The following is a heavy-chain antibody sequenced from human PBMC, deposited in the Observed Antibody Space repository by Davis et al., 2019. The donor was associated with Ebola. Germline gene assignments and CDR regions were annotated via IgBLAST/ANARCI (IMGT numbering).Heavy chain of an antibody. V-gene: IGHV1-2*02. CDR2: INPNSGGT. CDR1: GYTFTGYY. J-gene: IGHJ6*02. D-gene: IGHD1-7*01. CDR3: ARVQLELRLYYYGMDV. Sequence: ASVKVSCKASGYTFTGYYMHWVRQAPGQGLEWMGWINPNSGGTNYAQKFQGRVTMTRDTSISTAYMELSRLRSDDTAVYYCARVQLELRLYYYGMDVWGQGTTVTVSS.